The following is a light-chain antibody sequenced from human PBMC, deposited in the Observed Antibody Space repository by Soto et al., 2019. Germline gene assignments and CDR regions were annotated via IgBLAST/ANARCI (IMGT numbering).Light chain of an antibody. Sequence: DIQMTQSPSTLSASVGDRVTITCRASQSITYWLAWYQQRPGKAPNLLIYKASTLESGVPSRFSGSGSGTEVTLTISSRQPDDFATYYCQHSRSYPIAFGGGTKVEI. J-gene: IGKJ4*01. CDR2: KAS. V-gene: IGKV1-5*03. CDR3: QHSRSYPIA. CDR1: QSITYW.